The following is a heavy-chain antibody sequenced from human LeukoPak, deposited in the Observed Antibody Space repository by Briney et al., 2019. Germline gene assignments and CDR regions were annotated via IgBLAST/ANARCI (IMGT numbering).Heavy chain of an antibody. V-gene: IGHV4-39*01. D-gene: IGHD3-10*01. Sequence: SETLSLTCTVSGGSISSSSYYWGWIRQPPGKGLEWIGSIYYSGSTYYNPSLKSRVTISVDTSKNQFSLKLSSVTAADTAVYYCANTMVRGVTTFDYWGQGTLVTVSS. CDR2: IYYSGST. CDR1: GGSISSSSYY. J-gene: IGHJ4*02. CDR3: ANTMVRGVTTFDY.